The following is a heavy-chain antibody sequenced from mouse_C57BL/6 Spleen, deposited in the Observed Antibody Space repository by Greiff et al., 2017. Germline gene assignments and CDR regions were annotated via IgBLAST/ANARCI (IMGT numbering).Heavy chain of an antibody. CDR2: LYPGSGST. CDR3: ARGDTGRDYFDY. Sequence: VQLQQPGAELVKPGASVTMSCTASGYTFTSYWITCVKQRPGQGLEWIGDLYPGSGSTNYNEKFKSKATLTVDTSSSTAYMQLSSLTSEDSAVYDCARGDTGRDYFDYWGQGTTLTVSS. V-gene: IGHV1-55*01. CDR1: GYTFTSYW. J-gene: IGHJ2*01. D-gene: IGHD4-1*01.